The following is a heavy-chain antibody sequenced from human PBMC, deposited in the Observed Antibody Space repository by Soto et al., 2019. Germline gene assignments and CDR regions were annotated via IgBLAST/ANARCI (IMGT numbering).Heavy chain of an antibody. Sequence: ASVKVSCKASGYTFTSYGISGVRQAPGQGLEWMGWISAYNGNTNYAQKLQGRVTMTTDTSTSTAYMELRSLRSDDTAVYYCAIEMGRWYYCDSIGSTLLKYFECWGRGNLFTVSS. J-gene: IGHJ4*02. CDR3: AIEMGRWYYCDSIGSTLLKYFEC. D-gene: IGHD3-22*01. CDR1: GYTFTSYG. V-gene: IGHV1-18*04. CDR2: ISAYNGNT.